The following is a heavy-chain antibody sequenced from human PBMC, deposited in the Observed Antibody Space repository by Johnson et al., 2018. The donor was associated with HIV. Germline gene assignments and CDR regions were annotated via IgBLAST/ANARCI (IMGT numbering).Heavy chain of an antibody. CDR3: ARDRELLRADDAFDI. J-gene: IGHJ3*02. Sequence: VQLVESGGGLVKPGGSLRLSCAASGFIFSNAWMSWVRQAPGKGLEWVGRFKSKTNGGTTDYAAPVKGRFPISRDNSKNTLYLQMNSLRAEATAVYYCARDRELLRADDAFDIWGQGTMVTVSS. CDR2: FKSKTNGGTT. CDR1: GFIFSNAW. V-gene: IGHV3-15*01. D-gene: IGHD1-26*01.